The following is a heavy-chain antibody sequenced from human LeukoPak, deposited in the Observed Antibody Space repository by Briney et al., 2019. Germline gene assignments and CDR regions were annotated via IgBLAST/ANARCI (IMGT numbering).Heavy chain of an antibody. CDR1: GFTFSNYW. Sequence: GGSLRLSCVVSGFTFSNYWMNWVRQAPGKGLEWVSYISSSGNTVYYPDSVKGRLPISRANAKNSLYLQMNSLKGEDTAVYYCARGGAVSGLYWGQGTLVSVSS. CDR3: ARGGAVSGLY. D-gene: IGHD6-19*01. V-gene: IGHV3-48*04. CDR2: ISSSGNTV. J-gene: IGHJ4*02.